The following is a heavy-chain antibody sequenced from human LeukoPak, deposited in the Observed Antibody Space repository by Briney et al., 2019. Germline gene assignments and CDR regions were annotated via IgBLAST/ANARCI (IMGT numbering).Heavy chain of an antibody. CDR2: INHSGST. CDR3: ARDYLGKNYFDY. J-gene: IGHJ4*02. CDR1: GGSFSGYY. Sequence: SETLSLTCAVYGGSFSGYYWSWIRQPPGKGLEWIGEINHSGSTNYNPSLKSRVTISVDTSKNQFSLKLSSVTAADTAVYYCARDYLGKNYFDYWGQGTLVTVSS. D-gene: IGHD1-26*01. V-gene: IGHV4-34*01.